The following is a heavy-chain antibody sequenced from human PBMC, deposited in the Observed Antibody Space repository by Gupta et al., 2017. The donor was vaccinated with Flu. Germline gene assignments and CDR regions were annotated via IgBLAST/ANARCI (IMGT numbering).Heavy chain of an antibody. J-gene: IGHJ4*02. Sequence: SGSTNYNPSLKSRVTISVDTSKNQFSLKLSSVTAADTAVYYCARLSPAAAYYFDYWGQGTLVTVSS. V-gene: IGHV4-59*01. CDR3: ARLSPAAAYYFDY. D-gene: IGHD2-2*01. CDR2: SGST.